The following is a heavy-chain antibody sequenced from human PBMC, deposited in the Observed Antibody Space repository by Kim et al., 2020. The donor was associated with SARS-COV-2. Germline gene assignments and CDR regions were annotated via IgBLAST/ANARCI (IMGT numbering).Heavy chain of an antibody. CDR1: GFTFSSYA. D-gene: IGHD5-12*01. CDR2: ISGSGGST. J-gene: IGHJ5*02. Sequence: GGSLRLSCAASGFTFSSYAMSWVRQAPGKGLEWVSAISGSGGSTYYADSVKGRFTISRDNSKNTLYLQMNSLRAEDTAVYYCAKDEPKWLRPGGWFDPWGQGTLVTVSS. V-gene: IGHV3-23*01. CDR3: AKDEPKWLRPGGWFDP.